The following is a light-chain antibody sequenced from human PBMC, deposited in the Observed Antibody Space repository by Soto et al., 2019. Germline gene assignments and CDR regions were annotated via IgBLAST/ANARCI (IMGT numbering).Light chain of an antibody. CDR3: QTGGTDIRV. CDR2: LNSDGGH. J-gene: IGLJ1*01. CDR1: SGHSNYA. V-gene: IGLV4-69*01. Sequence: QAVVTQSPSASASLGASVKLTCTLSSGHSNYAIAWHQQQPEKGHRYLMKLNSDGGHRKGDGIPDRFSGSSSGAERYLTISSLQSEDEADYYCQTGGTDIRVFVTGTKLT.